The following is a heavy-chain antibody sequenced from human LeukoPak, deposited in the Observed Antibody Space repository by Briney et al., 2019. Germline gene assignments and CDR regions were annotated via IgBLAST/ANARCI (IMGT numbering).Heavy chain of an antibody. V-gene: IGHV3-7*01. D-gene: IGHD6-13*01. CDR3: ARESAYSSSWYPFDY. Sequence: GGSLRLSCAASGFTFSSYWMSWVRQAPGKGLEWVANTKQDGSEKYYVDSVKGRFTISRDNAKNSLYLQMNSLRAEDTAVYYCARESAYSSSWYPFDYWGQGTLVTVSS. J-gene: IGHJ4*02. CDR2: TKQDGSEK. CDR1: GFTFSSYW.